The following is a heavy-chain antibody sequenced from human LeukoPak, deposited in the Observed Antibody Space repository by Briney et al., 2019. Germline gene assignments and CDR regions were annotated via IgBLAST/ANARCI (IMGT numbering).Heavy chain of an antibody. Sequence: GGSLRLSCEASGFTFSSSAMNWVRQAPGKGLEWVSSISVSGGSTYYADSVKGRFTISRDNSKNTLYLQMNSLRAEDTAVYYCARSRYYYDSSGYYYDAAFDYWGQGTLVTVSS. D-gene: IGHD3-22*01. V-gene: IGHV3-23*01. J-gene: IGHJ4*02. CDR1: GFTFSSSA. CDR2: ISVSGGST. CDR3: ARSRYYYDSSGYYYDAAFDY.